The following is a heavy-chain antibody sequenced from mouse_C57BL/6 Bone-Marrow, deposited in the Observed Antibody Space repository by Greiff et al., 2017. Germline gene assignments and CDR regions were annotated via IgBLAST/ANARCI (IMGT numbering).Heavy chain of an antibody. CDR1: GYAFSSYW. CDR2: IYPGDGDT. J-gene: IGHJ3*01. V-gene: IGHV1-80*01. CDR3: ARDGYWSAWFAY. Sequence: QVQLLQSGAELVKPGASVKISCKASGYAFSSYWMNWVKQRPGKGLEWIGQIYPGDGDTNYNGKFKGKATLTAHNSSSTSYMQLRNLTSEDSAVYCCARDGYWSAWFAYGGQGTLVTVSA. D-gene: IGHD2-3*01.